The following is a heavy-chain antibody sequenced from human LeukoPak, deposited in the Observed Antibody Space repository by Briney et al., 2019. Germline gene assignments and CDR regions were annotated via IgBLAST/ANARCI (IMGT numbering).Heavy chain of an antibody. CDR3: ARMRVVAGTIGYCMDV. J-gene: IGHJ6*02. CDR1: GFTFSSYW. D-gene: IGHD6-19*01. Sequence: PGGSLRLSCAASGFTFSSYWMHWVRQVPGKGLVWVSRINSDGSRISYADSVKGRFTISRDNAKNTLYLQMNSLRAEDTAMYYCARMRVVAGTIGYCMDVWGQGTTVTVS. V-gene: IGHV3-74*01. CDR2: INSDGSRI.